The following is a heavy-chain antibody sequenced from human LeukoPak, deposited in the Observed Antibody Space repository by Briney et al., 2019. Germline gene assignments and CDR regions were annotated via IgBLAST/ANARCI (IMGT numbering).Heavy chain of an antibody. D-gene: IGHD2-21*01. CDR1: GGSISSSSYY. J-gene: IGHJ4*02. CDR3: ARSYGGLTAPIDY. CDR2: IYYSGST. Sequence: SGTLSLTCTVSGGSISSSSYYWGWIRQPPGKGLEWIGSIYYSGSTYYNPSLKSRLTISVDTSKSQFSLKLSSVTAADTAVYYCARSYGGLTAPIDYWGQGTLVTVSS. V-gene: IGHV4-39*01.